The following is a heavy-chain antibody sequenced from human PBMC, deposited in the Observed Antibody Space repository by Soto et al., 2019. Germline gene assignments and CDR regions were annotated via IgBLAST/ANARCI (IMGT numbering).Heavy chain of an antibody. V-gene: IGHV3-74*01. CDR1: GITFTNYW. J-gene: IGHJ4*02. CDR3: GTVFEH. CDR2: VDSDGRDT. Sequence: EVQLVESGGGSVQPGGSLRLSCVASGITFTNYWMHWVRQVPGKGLVWVARVDSDGRDTSYADFVKGRFTISRDNAKNTRYLQMNSLRVEDTAMYYCGTVFEHWGQGIPVTVSS.